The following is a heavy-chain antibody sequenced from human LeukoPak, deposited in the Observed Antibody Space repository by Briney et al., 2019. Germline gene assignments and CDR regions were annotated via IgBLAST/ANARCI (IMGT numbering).Heavy chain of an antibody. CDR1: GYSINSGYY. V-gene: IGHV4-38-2*02. CDR3: AREYHLPGALDV. CDR2: IYHSWNT. J-gene: IGHJ3*01. Sequence: PSETLSLTCAVSGYSINSGYYWGWSRQPPGKGLEWIGSIYHSWNTYYNSSLKTRVTISVDTSKNQFSLKLTSMTAADAAMYYCAREYHLPGALDVWGQGTMVTVSS.